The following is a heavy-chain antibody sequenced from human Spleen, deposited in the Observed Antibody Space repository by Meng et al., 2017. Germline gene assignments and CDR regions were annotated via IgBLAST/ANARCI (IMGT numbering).Heavy chain of an antibody. CDR1: GDSVSGNSAA. Sequence: QVKLQQSGPGLVAPSQTLSLTCAISGDSVSGNSAAWNWIRQSPSRGLEWLGRTYYRSEWYNDYAVSVQGRITINADTSMNQFSLQLNSVTPEDTAVYYCAHGWAFDYWGQGTLVTVSS. CDR3: AHGWAFDY. J-gene: IGHJ4*02. D-gene: IGHD6-19*01. V-gene: IGHV6-1*01. CDR2: TYYRSEWYN.